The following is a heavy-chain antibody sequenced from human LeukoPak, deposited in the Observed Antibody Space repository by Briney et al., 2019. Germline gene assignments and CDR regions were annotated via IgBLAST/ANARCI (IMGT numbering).Heavy chain of an antibody. CDR1: GGSISSSSYY. V-gene: IGHV4-39*01. CDR3: ARLRIAARRALGYYYYYMDV. J-gene: IGHJ6*03. Sequence: PSETLSLTCTVSGGSISSSSYYWGWIRQPPGKGLEWIGSIYYSGSTYYNPSLKSRVTISVDTSKNQSSLKLSSVTAADTAVYYCARLRIAARRALGYYYYYMDVWGKGTTVTVSS. D-gene: IGHD6-6*01. CDR2: IYYSGST.